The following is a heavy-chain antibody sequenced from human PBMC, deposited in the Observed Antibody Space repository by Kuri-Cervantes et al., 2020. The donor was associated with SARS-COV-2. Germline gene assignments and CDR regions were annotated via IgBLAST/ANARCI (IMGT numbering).Heavy chain of an antibody. D-gene: IGHD2-2*01. J-gene: IGHJ4*02. V-gene: IGHV1-2*02. CDR2: INPNSGGT. Sequence: ASVKVSCKASGYTFTGYYMHWVRQAPGQGLEWMGWINPNSGGTNYAQKFQGRVTMTRDTSISTAYVELSRLRSDDTAVYYCARDIVVVPAASSDYWGQGTLVTVSS. CDR3: ARDIVVVPAASSDY. CDR1: GYTFTGYY.